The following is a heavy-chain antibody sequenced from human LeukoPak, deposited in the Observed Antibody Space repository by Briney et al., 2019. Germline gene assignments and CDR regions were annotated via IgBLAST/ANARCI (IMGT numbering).Heavy chain of an antibody. CDR1: GFTFSDYT. CDR3: ARANSSSWHYFDD. Sequence: PGKSLRLSCAASGFTFSDYTMDWVRQAPGKGLEWVAVISYDGSQKYYADSVTGRFTISRDNSKNTVYLHMNSLRAEDTAVFYCARANSSSWHYFDDWGQGTLVTVSS. CDR2: ISYDGSQK. J-gene: IGHJ4*02. D-gene: IGHD6-13*01. V-gene: IGHV3-30*04.